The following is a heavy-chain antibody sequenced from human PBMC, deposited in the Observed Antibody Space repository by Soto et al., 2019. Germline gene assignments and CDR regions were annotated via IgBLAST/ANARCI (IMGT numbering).Heavy chain of an antibody. CDR3: ARGIGGSSSSWYDSLIGTTNSLDH. V-gene: IGHV4-34*01. J-gene: IGHJ5*02. CDR1: VWCFVGYY. CDR2: INHSGST. Sequence: PSDTRWRTCSGYVWCFVGYYGSLILQPPGKWVEWIWKINHSGSTNYNPSLKSRVTISVDTSKNQFSLTLSSVTAEYTAVYYCARGIGGSSSSWYDSLIGTTNSLDHCGQATLLTVSS. D-gene: IGHD6-13*01.